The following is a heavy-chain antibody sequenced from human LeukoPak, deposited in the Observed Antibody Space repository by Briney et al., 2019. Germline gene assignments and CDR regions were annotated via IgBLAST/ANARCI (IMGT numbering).Heavy chain of an antibody. Sequence: SETLSLTCTVSGGSISSYYWSWIRQPAGKGLEWIGLIYTSGSTNYNPSLKSRVTISVDTSKNQFSLKLSSVTAADTAVYYCARGYYCSSTSCLDAFDIWGQGTMVTVSS. CDR2: IYTSGST. CDR1: GGSISSYY. V-gene: IGHV4-4*07. J-gene: IGHJ3*02. CDR3: ARGYYCSSTSCLDAFDI. D-gene: IGHD2-2*01.